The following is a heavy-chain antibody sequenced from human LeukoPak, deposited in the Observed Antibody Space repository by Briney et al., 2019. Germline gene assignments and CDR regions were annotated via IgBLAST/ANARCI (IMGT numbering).Heavy chain of an antibody. J-gene: IGHJ4*02. CDR1: GYTFTSYD. D-gene: IGHD7-27*01. CDR3: ARGPPNWGYDY. Sequence: ASVKVSCKASGYTFTSYDFNWVRRATGQRPEWMGWMSPNSGDTGYAQKFQDRVTMTRNTSISTAYMELSSLRSDDTAVYYCARGPPNWGYDYWGPGTLVTVSS. V-gene: IGHV1-8*01. CDR2: MSPNSGDT.